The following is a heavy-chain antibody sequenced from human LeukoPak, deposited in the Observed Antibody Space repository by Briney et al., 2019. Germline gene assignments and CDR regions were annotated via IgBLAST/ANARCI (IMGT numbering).Heavy chain of an antibody. Sequence: GASVKVSCKASGYTFTSYDINWVRQATGQGLEWMGWMNPNSGNTGYAQKFQGRVTITRNTSISTAYMELSSLRSEDTAVHYCARSEPLIVGATNVWFDPWGQGTLVTVSS. CDR3: ARSEPLIVGATNVWFDP. J-gene: IGHJ5*02. CDR1: GYTFTSYD. CDR2: MNPNSGNT. V-gene: IGHV1-8*03. D-gene: IGHD1-26*01.